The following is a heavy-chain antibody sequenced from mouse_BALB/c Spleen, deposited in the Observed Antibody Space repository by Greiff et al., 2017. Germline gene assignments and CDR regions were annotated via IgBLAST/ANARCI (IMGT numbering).Heavy chain of an antibody. D-gene: IGHD3-2*01. Sequence: EVNVVESGGGLVQPGGSRKLSCAASGFTFSSFGMHWVRQAPEKGLEWVAYISSGSSTIYYADTVKGRFTISRDNPKNTLFLQMTSLRSEDTAMYYCARLDSSGYTWFAYWGQGTLVTVSA. V-gene: IGHV5-17*02. J-gene: IGHJ3*01. CDR2: ISSGSSTI. CDR1: GFTFSSFG. CDR3: ARLDSSGYTWFAY.